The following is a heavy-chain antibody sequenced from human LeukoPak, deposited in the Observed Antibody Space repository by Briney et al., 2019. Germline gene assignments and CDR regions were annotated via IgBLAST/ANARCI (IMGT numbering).Heavy chain of an antibody. V-gene: IGHV3-7*01. D-gene: IGHD2-2*01. CDR1: GFTFSSYW. CDR3: AKDLPAAYFDY. Sequence: GGSLRLSCAASGFTFSSYWMSWVRQAPGKGLEWVANIKQDGSEKYYVDSVKGRFTISRDNSKTTLYLQMNSLRAEDTAVYYCAKDLPAAYFDYWGQGTLVTVSS. CDR2: IKQDGSEK. J-gene: IGHJ4*02.